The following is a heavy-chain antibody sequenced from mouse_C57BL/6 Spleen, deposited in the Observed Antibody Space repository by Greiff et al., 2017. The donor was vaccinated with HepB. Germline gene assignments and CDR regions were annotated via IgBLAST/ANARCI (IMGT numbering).Heavy chain of an antibody. CDR1: GFTFSDYG. J-gene: IGHJ4*01. CDR3: ARDYGVYYYAMDY. D-gene: IGHD1-1*02. V-gene: IGHV5-17*01. Sequence: EVMLVESGGGLVKPGGSLKLSCAASGFTFSDYGMHWVRQAPEKGLEWVAYISSGSSTIYYADTVKGRFTISRDNAKNTLFLQMTSLRSEDTAMYYCARDYGVYYYAMDYWGQGTSVTVSS. CDR2: ISSGSSTI.